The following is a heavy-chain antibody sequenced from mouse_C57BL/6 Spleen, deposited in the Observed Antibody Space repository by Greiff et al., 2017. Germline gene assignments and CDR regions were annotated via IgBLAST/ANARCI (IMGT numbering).Heavy chain of an antibody. V-gene: IGHV1-54*01. J-gene: IGHJ4*01. CDR2: INPGSGGT. CDR3: ARWLREMDY. D-gene: IGHD1-2*01. Sequence: VQLQQSGAELVRPGTSVKVSCKASGYAFTNYLIEWVKQRPGQGLEWIGVINPGSGGTNYNEKFKGKATLTADKSSSTAYMQLSSLTSEDSAVYFCARWLREMDYWGQGTSVTVSS. CDR1: GYAFTNYL.